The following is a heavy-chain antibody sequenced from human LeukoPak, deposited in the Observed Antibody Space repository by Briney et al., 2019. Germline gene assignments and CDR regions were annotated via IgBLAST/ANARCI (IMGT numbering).Heavy chain of an antibody. CDR3: ARRLAAAGTVGDFDY. J-gene: IGHJ4*02. CDR2: INHSGST. V-gene: IGHV4-34*01. CDR1: GGSFSGYY. Sequence: ASETLSLTCAVYGGSFSGYYWSWIRQPPGKGLEWIGEINHSGSTNYNPSLKSRVTISVDTSKNQFSLKLSSVTAADTAVYYCARRLAAAGTVGDFDYWGQGTLVTVSS. D-gene: IGHD6-13*01.